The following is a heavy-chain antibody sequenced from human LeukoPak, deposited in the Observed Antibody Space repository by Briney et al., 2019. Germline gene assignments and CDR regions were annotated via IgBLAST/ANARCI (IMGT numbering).Heavy chain of an antibody. CDR1: GGTFSSYA. CDR2: IIPIFGTA. Sequence: ASVKVSCKASGGTFSSYAISWVRQAPGQGLEWMGRIIPIFGTANYAQKFQGRVTITTDESTSTAYMELSSLRSEDTAVYYCARVRGDGDYPYYSDYWGQGTLVTVSS. CDR3: ARVRGDGDYPYYSDY. D-gene: IGHD4-17*01. V-gene: IGHV1-69*05. J-gene: IGHJ4*02.